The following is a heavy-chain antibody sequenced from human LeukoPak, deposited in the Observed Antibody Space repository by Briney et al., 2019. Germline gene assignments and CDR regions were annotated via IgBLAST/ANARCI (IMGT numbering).Heavy chain of an antibody. CDR3: AKEGYSRGYYSYYYMDV. CDR1: GFTFNTYG. D-gene: IGHD6-13*01. J-gene: IGHJ6*03. Sequence: GGSLRLSCAASGFTFNTYGMSWVRQAPGKGLEWVTAISYDGSNKYYADSVKGRFTISRDNSKNTLYVQMNSLRAEDTAVYYCAKEGYSRGYYSYYYMDVWGKGTTVTVSS. V-gene: IGHV3-30*18. CDR2: ISYDGSNK.